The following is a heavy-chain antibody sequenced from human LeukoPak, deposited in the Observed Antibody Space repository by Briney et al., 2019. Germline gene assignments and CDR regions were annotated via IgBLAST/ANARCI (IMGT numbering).Heavy chain of an antibody. Sequence: KPSETLSLTCTVSGGSISSSSYYWGWIRQPPGKGLEWIGSIYYSGSTYYNPSLKSRVTISVDTSKNQFSLKLSSVTAADTAVYYCARGSMVRGVMDYWGQGTLVTVSS. CDR1: GGSISSSSYY. CDR2: IYYSGST. D-gene: IGHD3-10*01. V-gene: IGHV4-39*07. CDR3: ARGSMVRGVMDY. J-gene: IGHJ4*02.